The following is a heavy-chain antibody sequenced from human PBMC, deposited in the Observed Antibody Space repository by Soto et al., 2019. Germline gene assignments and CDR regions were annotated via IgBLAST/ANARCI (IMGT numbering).Heavy chain of an antibody. D-gene: IGHD3-10*01. Sequence: SETLSLTCTVSGGSMSSYYWSWIRQPPGKGLEWIGYIYYSGSTIYNPSLKSRVTISVDTSKNQFSLKLSSVTAAYTDVYYCATYGSGSSVWFDHWGQGTLVTVSS. V-gene: IGHV4-59*01. CDR1: GGSMSSYY. J-gene: IGHJ5*02. CDR3: ATYGSGSSVWFDH. CDR2: IYYSGST.